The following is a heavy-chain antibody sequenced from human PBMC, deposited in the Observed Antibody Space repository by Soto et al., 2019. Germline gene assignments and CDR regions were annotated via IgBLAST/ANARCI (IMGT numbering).Heavy chain of an antibody. CDR2: IYSGGST. V-gene: IGHV3-53*02. CDR3: ARVSWGDYDYYYGMDV. CDR1: GFTVSSNY. Sequence: EVQLVETGGGLIQPGGSLRLSCAASGFTVSSNYMSWVRQAPWKGLEWVSVIYSGGSTYYADSVKGRFTISRDNSKNTLYLQMNSLRAEDTAVYYCARVSWGDYDYYYGMDVWGQGTTVTVSS. J-gene: IGHJ6*02. D-gene: IGHD6-13*01.